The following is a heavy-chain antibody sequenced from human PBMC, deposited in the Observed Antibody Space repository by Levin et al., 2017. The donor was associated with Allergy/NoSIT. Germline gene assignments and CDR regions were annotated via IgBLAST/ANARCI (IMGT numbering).Heavy chain of an antibody. Sequence: SQTLSLTCTVSGGSISSYYWSWIRQPPGKGLEWIGYIYYSGSTNYNPSLKSRVTISVDTSKNQFSLKLSSVTAADTAVYYCARAVVVPAAIYSRFDPWGQGTLVTVSS. CDR2: IYYSGST. V-gene: IGHV4-59*01. CDR3: ARAVVVPAAIYSRFDP. D-gene: IGHD2-2*02. J-gene: IGHJ5*02. CDR1: GGSISSYY.